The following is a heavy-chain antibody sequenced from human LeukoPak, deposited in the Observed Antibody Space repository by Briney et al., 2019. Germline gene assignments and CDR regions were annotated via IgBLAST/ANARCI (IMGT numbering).Heavy chain of an antibody. J-gene: IGHJ6*02. CDR1: GFTFSSYS. D-gene: IGHD4-11*01. V-gene: IGHV3-21*01. CDR3: ARGVNRPNYYYYGMDV. CDR2: ISSSSSYI. Sequence: GGSLRLSCAASGFTFSSYSMNWVRQAPGKGLEWVSSISSSSSYIYYADSVKGRFTISRDNAKNSLYLQMNSLRAEDTAVYYCARGVNRPNYYYYGMDVWGQGTTVTVSS.